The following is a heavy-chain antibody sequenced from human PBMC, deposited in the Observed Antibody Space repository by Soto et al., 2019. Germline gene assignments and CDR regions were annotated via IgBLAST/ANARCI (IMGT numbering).Heavy chain of an antibody. CDR3: ARDLYRTGCIDY. Sequence: HPGGSLRLSCAASGFTFSSYGMHWVRQAPGKGLEWVAVIWYDGSDKYYADSVKGRFTISRDNTKNTLYLQMNSLRAEDTAVYYCARDLYRTGCIDYWGQGTLVTVSS. CDR1: GFTFSSYG. D-gene: IGHD6-19*01. J-gene: IGHJ4*02. CDR2: IWYDGSDK. V-gene: IGHV3-33*01.